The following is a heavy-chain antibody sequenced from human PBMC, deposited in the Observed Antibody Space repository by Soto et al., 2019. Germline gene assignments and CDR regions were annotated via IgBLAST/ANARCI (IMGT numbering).Heavy chain of an antibody. D-gene: IGHD3-22*01. Sequence: GGSLRLSCAAFGLTVSGKYYMAWVRQAPGKGLEWLSGLYDLDGIYYADSVKGRFTISRDNAKNSLYLQMNSLRAEDTAVYYCARDQTHPYDSSGYVDYWGQGTLVTVSS. CDR3: ARDQTHPYDSSGYVDY. CDR1: GLTVSGKYY. V-gene: IGHV3-66*01. CDR2: LYDLDGI. J-gene: IGHJ4*02.